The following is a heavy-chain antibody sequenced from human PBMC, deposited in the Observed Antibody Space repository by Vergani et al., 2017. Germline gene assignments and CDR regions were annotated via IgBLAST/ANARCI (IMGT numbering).Heavy chain of an antibody. D-gene: IGHD3-9*01. CDR2: INPNSGGT. CDR1: GYTFTGYY. V-gene: IGHV1-2*02. J-gene: IGHJ6*02. CDR3: ARAPNDGLRYFDWFGHYGMDV. Sequence: QVQLVQSGAEVKKPGASVKVSCKASGYTFTGYYMHWVRQAPGQGLEWMGWINPNSGGTNYAQKFQGRFTMTRDTSMSTAYMELSRLRSDDTAVYYCARAPNDGLRYFDWFGHYGMDVWGQGTTVTVSS.